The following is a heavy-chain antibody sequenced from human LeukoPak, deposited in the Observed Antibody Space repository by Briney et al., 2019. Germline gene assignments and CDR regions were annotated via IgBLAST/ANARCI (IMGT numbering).Heavy chain of an antibody. Sequence: GGSLRLSCAASGFTFSNYGMTWVRQAPGKGLEWVSGISGTGDSTYYADSVKGRFTISRDNSKNTLYLQMNSLRAEDTAVYYCAKGLESMDVWGQGTTVTVSS. CDR2: ISGTGDST. D-gene: IGHD5-24*01. CDR1: GFTFSNYG. CDR3: AKGLESMDV. V-gene: IGHV3-23*01. J-gene: IGHJ6*02.